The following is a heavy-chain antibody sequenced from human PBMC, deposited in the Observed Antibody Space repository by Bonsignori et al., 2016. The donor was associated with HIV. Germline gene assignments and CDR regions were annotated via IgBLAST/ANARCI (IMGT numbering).Heavy chain of an antibody. V-gene: IGHV5-51*01. CDR2: IYFGDSNT. D-gene: IGHD3-22*01. CDR3: AARGPYDRSDYTPDGFDL. CDR1: EYRFTNYW. Sequence: GGSLRLSCKGSEYRFTNYWIGWVRQMPGKGLEWMGIIYFGDSNTRYSPSFQGQVTMSVDKSITTAYLQWSSLKASDSAIYYCAARGPYDRSDYTPDGFDLWGQGTMVTVSS. J-gene: IGHJ3*01.